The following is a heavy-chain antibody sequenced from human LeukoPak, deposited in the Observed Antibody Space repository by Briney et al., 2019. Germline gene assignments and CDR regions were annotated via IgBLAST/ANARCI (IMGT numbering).Heavy chain of an antibody. CDR3: AREPVVGATDN. CDR1: GYTFTSYG. J-gene: IGHJ4*02. V-gene: IGHV1-2*06. D-gene: IGHD1-26*01. Sequence: ASVKVSCKASGYTFTSYGISWVRQAPGQGLEWMGRINPNSGGTNYAQKFQGRVTMTRDTSISTAYMELSRLRSDDTAVYYCAREPVVGATDNWGQGTLVTVSS. CDR2: INPNSGGT.